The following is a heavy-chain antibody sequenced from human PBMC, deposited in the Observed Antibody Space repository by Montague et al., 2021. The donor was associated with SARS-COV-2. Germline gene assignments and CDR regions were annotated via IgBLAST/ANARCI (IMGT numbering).Heavy chain of an antibody. D-gene: IGHD2-15*01. CDR3: ARDLGGYYGMDV. CDR2: ISYDGSNK. CDR1: GFTFSSYA. V-gene: IGHV3-30*04. J-gene: IGHJ6*02. Sequence: SLRLSCAASGFTFSSYAMHWVRRAPGKGLEWVAVISYDGSNKYYADSVKGRFTISRDNSKNTLYLQMNSLRAEDTAVYYCARDLGGYYGMDVWGQGATVTVSS.